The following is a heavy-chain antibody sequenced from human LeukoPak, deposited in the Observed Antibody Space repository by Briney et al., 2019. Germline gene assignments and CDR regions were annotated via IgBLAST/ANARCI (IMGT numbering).Heavy chain of an antibody. Sequence: ASVKVSCKASGYSFTSYYMHWVRQAPGQGLEWMGIINPSGDSTSYAQKFQGRVTMTRDTSTSTVYMELSSLRSEDTAVYYCARSGYSNYDGFDYWGQGTLVTVSS. CDR3: ARSGYSNYDGFDY. V-gene: IGHV1-46*01. D-gene: IGHD4-11*01. J-gene: IGHJ4*02. CDR2: INPSGDST. CDR1: GYSFTSYY.